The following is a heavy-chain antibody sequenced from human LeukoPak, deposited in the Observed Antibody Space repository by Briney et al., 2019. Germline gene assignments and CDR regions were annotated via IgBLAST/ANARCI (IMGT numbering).Heavy chain of an antibody. CDR1: GLTFSNYA. J-gene: IGHJ4*02. V-gene: IGHV3-30*04. CDR2: ISYDGSRK. D-gene: IGHD6-13*01. Sequence: GGSLRLSSTGSGLTFSNYAMHWGRQAPGKGLEWVAVISYDGSRKDYTDSVKGRFTISRDNPKNTLYLQMNSLRAEDTAVYFCATAPLYSSSWYFRGYFDDWGQGTLVTVSS. CDR3: ATAPLYSSSWYFRGYFDD.